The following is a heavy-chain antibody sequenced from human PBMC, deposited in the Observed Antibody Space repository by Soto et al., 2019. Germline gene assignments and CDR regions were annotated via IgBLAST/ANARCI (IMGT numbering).Heavy chain of an antibody. Sequence: SVKVSSKTSGATFSSYAITWVRQAPGQGLEWMGGIVPTVDTSTYAQKFQGRVTITADKFTNTVYMELSSLRSEDSAVYYCSRVDPGETSPFDHWGQGTLVTVSS. CDR1: GATFSSYA. D-gene: IGHD3-10*01. CDR2: IVPTVDTS. V-gene: IGHV1-69*06. J-gene: IGHJ4*02. CDR3: SRVDPGETSPFDH.